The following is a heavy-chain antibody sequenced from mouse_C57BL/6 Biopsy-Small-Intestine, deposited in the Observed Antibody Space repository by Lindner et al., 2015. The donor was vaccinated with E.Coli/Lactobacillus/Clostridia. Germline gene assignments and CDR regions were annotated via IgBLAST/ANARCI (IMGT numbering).Heavy chain of an antibody. CDR2: INPSTGGA. Sequence: VQLQESGPELVKSGASVKISCKASGYSFTGYYMNWMKQSPEKSLEWIGEINPSTGGATYDQKFRAKATLTVDKSSSTAYIQLKSLTSEDSAVYYCARREVYYFDYWGQGTTLTVSS. V-gene: IGHV1-42*01. CDR3: ARREVYYFDY. CDR1: GYSFTGYY. J-gene: IGHJ2*01.